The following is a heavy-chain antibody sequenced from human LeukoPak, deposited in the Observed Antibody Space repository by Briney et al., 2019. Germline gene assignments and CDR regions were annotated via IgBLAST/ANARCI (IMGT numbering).Heavy chain of an antibody. V-gene: IGHV3-53*01. CDR2: IYTGGDT. D-gene: IGHD4-17*01. CDR3: AREAVTRNYFDY. J-gene: IGHJ4*02. CDR1: GFSVSNKY. Sequence: GGSLRLSCAASGFSVSNKYMSWVRQAPGKGLEWVSVIYTGGDTYYADSVRGRFTIFRDTSKNTVNLQMNSLRAEDTAVYYCAREAVTRNYFDYWGQGTLVTVSS.